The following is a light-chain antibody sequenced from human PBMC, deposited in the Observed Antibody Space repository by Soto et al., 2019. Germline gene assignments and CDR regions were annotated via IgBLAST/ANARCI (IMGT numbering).Light chain of an antibody. J-gene: IGKJ1*01. CDR3: QQRSNWPTT. CDR1: ESVSSY. Sequence: EIVLTQSPATLSLSPGERSTLSCLAVESVSSYLAWYQQKPGKSPRLLIYDASNRATGIPARFSGSGSGTDFTLTISSLEPEDFAVYYCQQRSNWPTTFGQGTKVDIK. CDR2: DAS. V-gene: IGKV3-11*01.